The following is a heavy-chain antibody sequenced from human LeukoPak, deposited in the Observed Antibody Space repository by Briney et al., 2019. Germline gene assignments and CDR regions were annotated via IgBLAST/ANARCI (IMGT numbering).Heavy chain of an antibody. J-gene: IGHJ4*02. CDR1: GFTFSSYA. V-gene: IGHV3-23*01. Sequence: GGSLRLSCAASGFTFSSYAMSWVRQTPGKGLEWVSGISSSAGGTYYADSVKGRFTISRDNSKSTLYLQMNSLRAEDTAVYYCASDRRDGYEGRAYFDCWGQGTLVTVSS. D-gene: IGHD5-24*01. CDR2: ISSSAGGT. CDR3: ASDRRDGYEGRAYFDC.